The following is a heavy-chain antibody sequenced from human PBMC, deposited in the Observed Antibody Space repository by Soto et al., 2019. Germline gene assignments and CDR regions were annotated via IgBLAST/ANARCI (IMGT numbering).Heavy chain of an antibody. V-gene: IGHV1-24*01. D-gene: IGHD6-13*01. J-gene: IGHJ4*02. CDR3: ATPDLYSGSRGYFDY. CDR1: EYILAELS. Sequence: ASVMSFFNFSEYILAELSMHWVRQASGKGLEWMGGFDPEDGEAIYAQKFQGRVTMTEDTSTDTAYMELSSLTSEDTAVYYCATPDLYSGSRGYFDYWGQGTLVTVSS. CDR2: FDPEDGEA.